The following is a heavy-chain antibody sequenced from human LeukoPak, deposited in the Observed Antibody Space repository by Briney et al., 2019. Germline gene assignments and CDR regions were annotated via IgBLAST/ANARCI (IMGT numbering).Heavy chain of an antibody. Sequence: GGSLRLSCAASGFTFSSYEMNWVRQAPGKGLEWVSYISSSGSTIFYADSVKGRFTISRDNAKNSLYLQMNSLRAEDTAIYYCARDNYVKLNYWGQGTLVTVSS. V-gene: IGHV3-48*03. J-gene: IGHJ4*02. CDR1: GFTFSSYE. D-gene: IGHD3-10*02. CDR3: ARDNYVKLNY. CDR2: ISSSGSTI.